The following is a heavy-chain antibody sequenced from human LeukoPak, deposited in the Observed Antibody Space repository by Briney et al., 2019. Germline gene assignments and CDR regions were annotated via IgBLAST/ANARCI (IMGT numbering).Heavy chain of an antibody. CDR2: ITPIFGTA. Sequence: SVKVSCKASGGTFSSYAINWVRQAPGQGLEWMGGITPIFGTANYAQKFQDRVTITADESTSTAYMELSSLRSEDTAIYYCASRLYCSNTRCRNFPFAYWGQGTLVTVSS. V-gene: IGHV1-69*01. D-gene: IGHD2-2*01. CDR1: GGTFSSYA. CDR3: ASRLYCSNTRCRNFPFAY. J-gene: IGHJ4*02.